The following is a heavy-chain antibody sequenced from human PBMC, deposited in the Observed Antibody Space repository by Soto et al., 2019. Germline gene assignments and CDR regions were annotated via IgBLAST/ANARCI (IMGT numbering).Heavy chain of an antibody. Sequence: SETLSLTCAVYGGSFIGYYWSWIRQPPGKGLEWIGEINHSGSTNYNPSLKSRVTISVDMSKNQFSLKLSSVTAADTAVYYCARPGFSSSWFLGNYYYMDVWGKGTTVTVSS. V-gene: IGHV4-34*01. CDR1: GGSFIGYY. J-gene: IGHJ6*03. CDR3: ARPGFSSSWFLGNYYYMDV. CDR2: INHSGST. D-gene: IGHD6-13*01.